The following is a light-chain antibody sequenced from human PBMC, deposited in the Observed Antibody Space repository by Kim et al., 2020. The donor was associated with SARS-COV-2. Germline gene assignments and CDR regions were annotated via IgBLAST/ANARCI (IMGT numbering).Light chain of an antibody. CDR3: SSYVGTTTRV. J-gene: IGLJ3*02. CDR2: DVN. V-gene: IGLV2-11*03. Sequence: GHAVTISGTVTSSDVGGYNYVSWYQQFPGNAPRLMIYDVNKRPSGVPDRVSASKSCNTASLTVSGLQAEDEADYYCSSYVGTTTRVFGGGTQLTVL. CDR1: SSDVGGYNY.